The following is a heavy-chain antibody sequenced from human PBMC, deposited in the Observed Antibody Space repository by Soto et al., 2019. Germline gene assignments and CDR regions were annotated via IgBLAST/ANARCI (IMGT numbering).Heavy chain of an antibody. V-gene: IGHV1-18*01. CDR1: GYTFTSYG. D-gene: IGHD4-17*01. CDR2: ISAYNGNT. CDR3: AREVMTTVTTEDLNWLEP. Sequence: ASVKVSCKASGYTFTSYGISWVRQAPGQGLEWMGWISAYNGNTNYAQKLQGRVTMTTDTSTSTAYMELRSLRSDDTAVYYCAREVMTTVTTEDLNWLEPWGEGTLVTVSS. J-gene: IGHJ5*02.